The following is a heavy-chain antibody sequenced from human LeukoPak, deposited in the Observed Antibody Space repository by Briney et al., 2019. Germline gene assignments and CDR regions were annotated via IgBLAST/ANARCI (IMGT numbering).Heavy chain of an antibody. CDR2: IRYDGSNK. V-gene: IGHV3-30*02. J-gene: IGHJ6*03. CDR1: GFTFSSYG. D-gene: IGHD1-14*01. Sequence: GGSLRLSCAASGFTFSSYGMHWVRQAPGKGLEWVAFIRYDGSNKYYADSVKGRFTISRDNSKNTLYLQMNSLRSDDTAVYYCARDSTRGRKPTYYYYYYMDVWGKGTTVTVSS. CDR3: ARDSTRGRKPTYYYYYYMDV.